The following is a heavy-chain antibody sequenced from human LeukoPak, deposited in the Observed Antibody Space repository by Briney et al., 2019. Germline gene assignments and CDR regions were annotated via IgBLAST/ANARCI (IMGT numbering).Heavy chain of an antibody. CDR1: GFTFSSYE. CDR2: IKQDGSEK. Sequence: GGSLRLSCAASGFTFSSYEMNWVRQAPGKGLEWVANIKQDGSEKYYVASVKGRFTISRDNAKNSLYLQMNSRRAEATAVYYCTRERRGYTSSWYNVFDMGGEGTMVTVSP. D-gene: IGHD6-13*01. CDR3: TRERRGYTSSWYNVFDM. J-gene: IGHJ3*02. V-gene: IGHV3-7*01.